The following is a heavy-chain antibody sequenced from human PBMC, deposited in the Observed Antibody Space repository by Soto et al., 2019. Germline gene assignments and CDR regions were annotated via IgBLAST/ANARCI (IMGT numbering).Heavy chain of an antibody. CDR1: GFTFSKYA. J-gene: IGHJ4*01. CDR2: ISGTAVST. D-gene: IGHD1-20*01. Sequence: EVVLLESGGGLAQPGGSLRLSCVASGFTFSKYAMNWVRQAPGKGLEWVASISGTAVSTDYADSVKGRFTISRDNSKNTVSLPMDNLRVEDTATYYCVNWNDEDVDWGQGTLVAVSS. CDR3: VNWNDEDVD. V-gene: IGHV3-23*01.